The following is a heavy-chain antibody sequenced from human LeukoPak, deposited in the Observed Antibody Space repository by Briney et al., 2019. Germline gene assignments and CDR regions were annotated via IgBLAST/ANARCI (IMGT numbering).Heavy chain of an antibody. D-gene: IGHD3-10*01. Sequence: GASVKVSCKASGYTFTSYDINWVRQATGQGLEWMGWMNPNSGNTGYAQKFQGRVTITRNTSISTAYTELSSLRSEDTAVYYCARAPRITMVRGVIYWFDPWGQGTLVTVSS. CDR2: MNPNSGNT. CDR1: GYTFTSYD. J-gene: IGHJ5*02. CDR3: ARAPRITMVRGVIYWFDP. V-gene: IGHV1-8*03.